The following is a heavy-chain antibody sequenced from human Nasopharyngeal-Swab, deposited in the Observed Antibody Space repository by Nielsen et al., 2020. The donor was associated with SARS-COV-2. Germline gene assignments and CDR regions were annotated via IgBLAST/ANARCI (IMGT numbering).Heavy chain of an antibody. CDR1: GFTVSGNF. D-gene: IGHD3-3*01. Sequence: GESLKISCAASGFTVSGNFMTWVRQAPGKGLEWVSVIYSAGQTNYADSVKGRFTISRDNSKNTLYLQMNSLRAEDTAVYYYARGVGVDDFWSGRFDYWGQGTLVTVSS. CDR2: IYSAGQT. J-gene: IGHJ4*02. V-gene: IGHV3-53*01. CDR3: ARGVGVDDFWSGRFDY.